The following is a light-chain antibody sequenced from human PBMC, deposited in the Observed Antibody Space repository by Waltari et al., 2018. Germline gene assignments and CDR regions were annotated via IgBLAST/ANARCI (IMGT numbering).Light chain of an antibody. CDR2: WAY. Sequence: DIVMTQSPDSLAVSLGERATINCKSSQSVLYNSNDKHYLAWYQQKPGQPPRLLIYWAYIRESGVSDRFSGSGSGTDFTLTISSLQAEDVAVYYCQQYYRSRTFGQGTKVEIK. J-gene: IGKJ1*01. V-gene: IGKV4-1*01. CDR1: QSVLYNSNDKHY. CDR3: QQYYRSRT.